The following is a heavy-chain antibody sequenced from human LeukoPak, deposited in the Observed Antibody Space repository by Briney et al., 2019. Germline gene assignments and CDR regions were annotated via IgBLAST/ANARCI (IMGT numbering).Heavy chain of an antibody. V-gene: IGHV3-48*03. Sequence: QPGGSLRLSCAASGFTFSSYEMNWVRQAPGKGLEWVSYISSSGSTIYYSDSVKGRFTISRDNAKNSLYLQMNSLRAEDTAVYYCARELYGDYVAWMDYWGQGTLVTVSS. CDR3: ARELYGDYVAWMDY. D-gene: IGHD4-17*01. J-gene: IGHJ4*02. CDR1: GFTFSSYE. CDR2: ISSSGSTI.